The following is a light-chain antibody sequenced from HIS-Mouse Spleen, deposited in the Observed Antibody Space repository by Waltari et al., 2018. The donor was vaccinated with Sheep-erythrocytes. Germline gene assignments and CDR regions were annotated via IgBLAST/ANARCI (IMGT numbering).Light chain of an antibody. CDR2: AAS. J-gene: IGKJ4*01. CDR1: QGISSY. V-gene: IGKV1-39*01. Sequence: DIQMTQSPSSLSASVGDRVTITCRASQGISSYLNWYQQKPGKAPKLLFYAASSLQSGVPSRFSGSGSGTDFTLTISSLQPDGFATYYCQQSYSTPLTFGGGTKVEIK. CDR3: QQSYSTPLT.